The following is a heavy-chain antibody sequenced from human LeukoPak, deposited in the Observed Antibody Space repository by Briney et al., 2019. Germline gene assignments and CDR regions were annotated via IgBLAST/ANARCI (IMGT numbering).Heavy chain of an antibody. CDR3: ARAIVGTENFDY. Sequence: PGGSLRLSCAASGFSFTIHAMHWVRQAPGKDLEWVAVVSHDGSTQYYTDSVRGRFTISRDNSKSTFYLQMNRLRTDDTAVYYCARAIVGTENFDYWGQRTLVTVYS. D-gene: IGHD5-12*01. CDR1: GFSFTIHA. J-gene: IGHJ4*02. V-gene: IGHV3-30*10. CDR2: VSHDGSTQ.